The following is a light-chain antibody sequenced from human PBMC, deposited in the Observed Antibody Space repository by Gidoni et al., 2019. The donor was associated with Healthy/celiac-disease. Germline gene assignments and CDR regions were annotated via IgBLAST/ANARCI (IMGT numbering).Light chain of an antibody. Sequence: QSVLTQPPSASATPGQRVTISCSGSSSNIGSNTVNWYQQLPGTAPKLLIYSNNPRPSGVPDRFSGSKSGTSASLAISGLQSEDEADYYCAAWDDSLKGVFGGGTKLTVL. CDR1: SSNIGSNT. CDR2: SNN. CDR3: AAWDDSLKGV. V-gene: IGLV1-44*01. J-gene: IGLJ3*02.